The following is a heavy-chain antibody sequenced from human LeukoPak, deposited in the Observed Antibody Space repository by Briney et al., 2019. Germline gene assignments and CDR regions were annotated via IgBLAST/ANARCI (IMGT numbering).Heavy chain of an antibody. D-gene: IGHD2-2*01. J-gene: IGHJ5*02. CDR1: GFTFSDYY. Sequence: GGSLRLSCAASGFTFSDYYMSWIRQAPGKGLEWVSYISSSGSTIYYSDSVKGRFTISRDNAKNSLYLRMNSLRAEDTAVYYCARVRDVVVGAAAITRDNWFDPWGQGTLVTVSS. CDR3: ARVRDVVVGAAAITRDNWFDP. CDR2: ISSSGSTI. V-gene: IGHV3-11*04.